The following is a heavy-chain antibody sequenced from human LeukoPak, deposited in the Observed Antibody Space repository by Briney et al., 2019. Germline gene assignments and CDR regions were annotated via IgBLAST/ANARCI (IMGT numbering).Heavy chain of an antibody. D-gene: IGHD4-23*01. CDR2: IYTSGST. J-gene: IGHJ4*02. CDR3: ARDLRNYGGNSYYFDY. V-gene: IGHV4-4*07. Sequence: SETLSLTCTVSGGSISSYYWSWIRQPAGKGLEWIGRIYTSGSTNYNPSLKSRVTISVDTSKNQFSLKLSSVTAADTAVYYCARDLRNYGGNSYYFDYWVQGTLVTVSS. CDR1: GGSISSYY.